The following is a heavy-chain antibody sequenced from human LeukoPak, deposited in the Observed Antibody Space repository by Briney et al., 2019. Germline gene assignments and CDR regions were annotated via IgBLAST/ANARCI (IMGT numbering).Heavy chain of an antibody. D-gene: IGHD2-2*01. CDR3: ARSSFVVPAAPRVYYYMDV. Sequence: PSETLSLTCTVSGGSISSYYWSWIRQPAGKGLEWIGRIYTSGSTNYNPSLKSRVTMSVDTSKNQFSLKLSSVTAADTAVYYCARSSFVVPAAPRVYYYMDVWGKGTTVTISS. CDR1: GGSISSYY. J-gene: IGHJ6*03. CDR2: IYTSGST. V-gene: IGHV4-4*07.